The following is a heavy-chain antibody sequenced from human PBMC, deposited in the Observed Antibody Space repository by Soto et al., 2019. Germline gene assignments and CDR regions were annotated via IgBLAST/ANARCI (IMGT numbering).Heavy chain of an antibody. CDR3: AKDHKALEWLSYYYYYYGMDV. J-gene: IGHJ6*02. Sequence: PSETLSLTCAVSGGSISSSNWWSWVRQPPGKGLEWIGEIYHSGSTNYNPSLKSRVTISVDKSKNQFSLKLSSVTAADTAVYYCAKDHKALEWLSYYYYYYGMDVWGQGTTVTVSS. V-gene: IGHV4-4*02. CDR1: GGSISSSNW. D-gene: IGHD3-3*01. CDR2: IYHSGST.